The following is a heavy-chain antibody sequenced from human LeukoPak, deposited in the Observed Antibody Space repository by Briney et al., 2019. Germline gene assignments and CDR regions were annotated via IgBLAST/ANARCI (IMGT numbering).Heavy chain of an antibody. CDR2: IIPIFGTA. D-gene: IGHD3-16*02. V-gene: IGHV1-69*13. J-gene: IGHJ4*02. Sequence: SVKVSCKASGGTFSSYATSWVRQAPGQGLEWMGGIIPIFGTANYAQKFQGRVTITADESTSTAYMELSSLRSEDTAVYYCARQGRDYVWGSYRYTEEGWGQGTLVTVSS. CDR3: ARQGRDYVWGSYRYTEEG. CDR1: GGTFSSYA.